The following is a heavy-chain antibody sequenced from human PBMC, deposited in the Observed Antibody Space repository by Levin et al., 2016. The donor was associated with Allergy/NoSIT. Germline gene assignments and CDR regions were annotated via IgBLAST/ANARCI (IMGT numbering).Heavy chain of an antibody. CDR2: IKQDGSEK. J-gene: IGHJ6*02. D-gene: IGHD3-22*01. CDR3: ARYDRNGLDV. V-gene: IGHV3-7*01. Sequence: WIRQPPGKGLEWVANIKQDGSEKYYVDSVKGRFTISRENAKNSLYLQMKSLRAEDTAVYHCARYDRNGLDVWGQGTTVTVSS.